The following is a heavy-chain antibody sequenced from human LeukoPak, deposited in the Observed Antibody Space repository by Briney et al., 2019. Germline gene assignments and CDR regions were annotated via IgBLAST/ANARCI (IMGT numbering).Heavy chain of an antibody. CDR3: ARGLELRQSPNWFDP. CDR2: IFHSGGT. D-gene: IGHD5-24*01. CDR1: GGSISSDGVY. V-gene: IGHV4-39*01. Sequence: SETLSLTCTVSGGSISSDGVYWGWVRQPPGKGLEWIGSIFHSGGTYYNPSLKSRVSIPVDTSKNQFSLKLNSVTAADTAVYYCARGLELRQSPNWFDPWGQGTLVTVSS. J-gene: IGHJ5*02.